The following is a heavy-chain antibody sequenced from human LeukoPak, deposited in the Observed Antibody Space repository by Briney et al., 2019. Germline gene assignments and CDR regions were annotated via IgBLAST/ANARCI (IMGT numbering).Heavy chain of an antibody. CDR1: GFTFSNYG. CDR3: ARAAYSSSWYGGGY. J-gene: IGHJ4*02. CDR2: IRYDGSNK. V-gene: IGHV3-30*02. Sequence: GGSLRLSCAASGFTFSNYGMHWVRQAPGKGLEWVAFIRYDGSNKYYADSVKGRFTISRDNSKNTLYLQMNSLRAEDTAVYYCARAAYSSSWYGGGYWGQGTLVTVSS. D-gene: IGHD6-13*01.